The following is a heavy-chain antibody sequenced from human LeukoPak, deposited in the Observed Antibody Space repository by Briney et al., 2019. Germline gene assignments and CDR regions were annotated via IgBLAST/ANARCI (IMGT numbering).Heavy chain of an antibody. J-gene: IGHJ4*02. Sequence: GGSLRLSCAASGFTFSNFWMHWVRQAPGKGLEYVSAISSNGGSTYYADSVKGRFTISRDNSKNTLYLQMSSLRAEDTAVYYCVKDRAKTKGVLYYFDYWGQGTLVTVSS. V-gene: IGHV3-64D*06. CDR3: VKDRAKTKGVLYYFDY. CDR1: GFTFSNFW. D-gene: IGHD2-8*01. CDR2: ISSNGGST.